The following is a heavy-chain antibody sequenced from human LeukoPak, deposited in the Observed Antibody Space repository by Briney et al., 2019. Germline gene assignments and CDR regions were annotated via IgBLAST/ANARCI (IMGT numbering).Heavy chain of an antibody. V-gene: IGHV3-48*04. CDR2: ISSSSSTI. CDR1: GFTFSSYS. D-gene: IGHD5-18*01. CDR3: ARTGNTWIQLWTYYFDY. J-gene: IGHJ4*02. Sequence: GGSLRLSCAASGFTFSSYSMNWVRQAPGKGLEWVSYISSSSSTIYYADSVKGRFTISRDNAKNSLYLQMNSLRAEDTAVYYCARTGNTWIQLWTYYFDYWGQGTLVTVSS.